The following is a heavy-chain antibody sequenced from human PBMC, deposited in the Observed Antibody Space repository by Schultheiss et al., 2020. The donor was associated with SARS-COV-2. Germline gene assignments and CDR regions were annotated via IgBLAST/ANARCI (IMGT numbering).Heavy chain of an antibody. J-gene: IGHJ5*02. CDR3: ARHAAGSSWYFWFDP. V-gene: IGHV4-59*01. CDR2: IYYSGST. Sequence: SETLSLTCSVSGGSISSYYWGWIRQPPGKGLEWIGYIYYSGSTNYNPSLKSRVTISADTSKSHFSLKLSSVTAADTAVYYCARHAAGSSWYFWFDPWGQGTLVTVSS. CDR1: GGSISSYY. D-gene: IGHD6-13*01.